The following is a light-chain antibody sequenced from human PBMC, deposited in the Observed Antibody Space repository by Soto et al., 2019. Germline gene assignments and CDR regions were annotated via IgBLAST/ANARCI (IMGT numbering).Light chain of an antibody. J-gene: IGKJ1*01. V-gene: IGKV1-39*01. Sequence: DIQMTQSPSSLSASVGDRVTITCRASQSISRYLNWYQQKPGKAPNLLIYVASSLQSEVPSRFSGSGSGTDFTLTITSLQPEDFATYYCQQTSNYPRTFGQGTKVDI. CDR2: VAS. CDR3: QQTSNYPRT. CDR1: QSISRY.